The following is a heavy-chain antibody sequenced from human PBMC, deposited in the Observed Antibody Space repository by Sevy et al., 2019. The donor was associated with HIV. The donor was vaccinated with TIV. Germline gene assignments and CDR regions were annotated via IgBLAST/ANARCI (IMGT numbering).Heavy chain of an antibody. J-gene: IGHJ2*01. Sequence: SETLSLTCTVSGGSISSYYWSWIRQPPGKGLEWIGYIYYSGSTNYNPSLKSRVTISVDTSKNQFSLKLSSVTAADTAVFYCARRRDGYTRHWYFDLWGRGTLVTVSS. CDR2: IYYSGST. CDR3: ARRRDGYTRHWYFDL. CDR1: GGSISSYY. V-gene: IGHV4-59*01. D-gene: IGHD5-12*01.